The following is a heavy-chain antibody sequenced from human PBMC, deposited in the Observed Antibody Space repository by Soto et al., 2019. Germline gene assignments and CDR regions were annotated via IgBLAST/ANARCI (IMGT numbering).Heavy chain of an antibody. V-gene: IGHV3-23*01. J-gene: IGHJ2*01. CDR1: GFTLTRNA. Sequence: EVQLLESGGDLVQPGGSLRLSCAASGFTLTRNAMVWVRQTPGKGLEWVSGVSNGGDYIFYADSVKGRFTISRDHSKNTLQLQMNSLSAADTALYYCAKDNGPRGTNNWYFDHWGRGTRVTVSS. CDR3: AKDNGPRGTNNWYFDH. CDR2: VSNGGDYI. D-gene: IGHD2-8*01.